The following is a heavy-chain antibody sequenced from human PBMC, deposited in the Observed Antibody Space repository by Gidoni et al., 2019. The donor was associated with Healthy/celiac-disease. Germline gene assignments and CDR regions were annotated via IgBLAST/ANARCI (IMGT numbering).Heavy chain of an antibody. J-gene: IGHJ4*02. CDR3: TKVRYSYAPGDY. CDR2: IRSKAYGGTT. Sequence: EVQLVEYGGGLVQPGRSLRISCTASGFTFGDYAMSWVRQAPGKGLEWVGFIRSKAYGGTTEYAASVKGRFTISRDDSKSIAYLQMNSLKTEDTAVYYCTKVRYSYAPGDYWGQGTLVTVSS. V-gene: IGHV3-49*04. CDR1: GFTFGDYA. D-gene: IGHD5-18*01.